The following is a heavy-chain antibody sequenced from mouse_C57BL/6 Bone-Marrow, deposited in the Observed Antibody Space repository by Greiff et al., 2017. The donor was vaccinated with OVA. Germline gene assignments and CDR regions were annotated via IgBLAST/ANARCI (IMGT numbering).Heavy chain of an antibody. J-gene: IGHJ4*01. V-gene: IGHV10-1*01. CDR2: IRSKSNNYAT. CDR3: VRYDPYAMDY. Sequence: EVQLVESGGGLVQPKGSLKLSCAASGFSFNTYAMNWVRQAPGKGLEWVARIRSKSNNYATYYADSVKDRFTISRDDSESMLYLQMNNLKTEDTAMYYCVRYDPYAMDYWGQGTSVTVSS. CDR1: GFSFNTYA. D-gene: IGHD2-14*01.